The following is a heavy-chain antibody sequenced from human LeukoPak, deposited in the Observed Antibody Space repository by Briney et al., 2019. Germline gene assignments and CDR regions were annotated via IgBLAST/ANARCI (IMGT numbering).Heavy chain of an antibody. CDR3: ARVTGGYSFGAFDY. V-gene: IGHV4-59*01. CDR2: IYYSGST. D-gene: IGHD5-18*01. CDR1: GGSISSYY. Sequence: NSSETLSLTCTVSGGSISSYYWSWIRQPPGKGLEWIGYIYYSGSTNYNPSLKSRVTISVDTSKNQFSLKLSSVTAADTAVYYCARVTGGYSFGAFDYWGQGTLVTVSS. J-gene: IGHJ4*02.